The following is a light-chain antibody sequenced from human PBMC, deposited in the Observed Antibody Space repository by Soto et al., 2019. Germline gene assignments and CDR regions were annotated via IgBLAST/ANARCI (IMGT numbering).Light chain of an antibody. CDR2: EVS. CDR3: NSYTSNNTYV. CDR1: SSDVGGSNH. J-gene: IGLJ1*01. V-gene: IGLV2-14*01. Sequence: SVLTQPASVSGSPGQSITIPCTGTSSDVGGSNHVSWYQHHPGKAPKLIIYEVSYRPSGVSNRFSGSKSGNTASLTISGLRAEDEADYYCNSYTSNNTYVFGTGTKVTVL.